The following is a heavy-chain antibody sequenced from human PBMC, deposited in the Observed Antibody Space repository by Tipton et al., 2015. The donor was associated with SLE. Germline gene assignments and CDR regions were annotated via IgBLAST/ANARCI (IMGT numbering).Heavy chain of an antibody. Sequence: TLSLTCTVSGVSITSYYWSWIRQSPGRGLEWIGGIYYSRTTNYNPSLKSRVTISVDTSKNQFSLKLTSVTAADTAVYYCASSTYYDFWSGFNLFDPWGRGILVTVSS. V-gene: IGHV4-59*01. CDR1: GVSITSYY. CDR3: ASSTYYDFWSGFNLFDP. J-gene: IGHJ5*02. CDR2: IYYSRTT. D-gene: IGHD3-3*01.